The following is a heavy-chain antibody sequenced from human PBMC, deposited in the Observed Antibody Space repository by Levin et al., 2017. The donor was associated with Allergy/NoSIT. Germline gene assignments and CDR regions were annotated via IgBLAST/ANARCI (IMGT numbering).Heavy chain of an antibody. CDR3: AREGSSSYYFDF. V-gene: IGHV3-9*01. CDR1: GFTFDDYA. J-gene: IGHJ4*02. CDR2: ITWNSGSV. D-gene: IGHD6-13*01. Sequence: PGGSLRLSCAASGFTFDDYAMHWVRHTPRKGLEWVSSITWNSGSVAYADSVRGRFTISRDNSKNSLYLQMNSLRPEDTALYYCAREGSSSYYFDFWGQGTLVTVSS.